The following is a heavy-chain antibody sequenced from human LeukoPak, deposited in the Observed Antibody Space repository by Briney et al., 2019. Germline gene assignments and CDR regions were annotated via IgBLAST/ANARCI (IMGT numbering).Heavy chain of an antibody. D-gene: IGHD1-1*01. CDR3: ARDTGNAPLHYYYYYYMDV. CDR1: GYTFTGYY. CDR2: INPNSGGT. J-gene: IGHJ6*03. V-gene: IGHV1-2*06. Sequence: ASVKVSCKASGYTFTGYYMHWVRQAPGQGLEWMGRINPNSGGTNYAQKFRGRVTMTRDTSISTAYMELSRLRSDDTAVYYCARDTGNAPLHYYYYYYMDVWGKGTTVTVSS.